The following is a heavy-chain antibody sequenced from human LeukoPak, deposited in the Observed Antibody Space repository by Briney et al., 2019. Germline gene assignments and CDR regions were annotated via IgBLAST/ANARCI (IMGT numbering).Heavy chain of an antibody. CDR1: GYSISSGYY. CDR3: ARGIRLRSANRATSPYYFDY. D-gene: IGHD4-17*01. V-gene: IGHV4-38-2*01. Sequence: SETLSLTCAASGYSISSGYYWGWIRQPPGKGLEWIGSIYHSGRTYYNPSLKSRVTISVDTSKNQFSLKLTSVTAADTAVYYCARGIRLRSANRATSPYYFDYWGQGTLVTVSS. CDR2: IYHSGRT. J-gene: IGHJ4*02.